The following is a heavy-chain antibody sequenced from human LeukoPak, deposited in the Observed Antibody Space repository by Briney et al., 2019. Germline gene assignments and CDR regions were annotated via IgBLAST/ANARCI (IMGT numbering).Heavy chain of an antibody. D-gene: IGHD3-9*01. Sequence: PSETLSLTCAVYGGSFSGYYWSWIRQPPGKGLEWTGEINHSGSTNYNPSLKSRVTISVDTSKNQFSLKLSSVTAADTAVYYCARLGYYDILTGYYIFGPFDYWGQGTLVTVSS. CDR1: GGSFSGYY. J-gene: IGHJ4*02. CDR3: ARLGYYDILTGYYIFGPFDY. V-gene: IGHV4-34*01. CDR2: INHSGST.